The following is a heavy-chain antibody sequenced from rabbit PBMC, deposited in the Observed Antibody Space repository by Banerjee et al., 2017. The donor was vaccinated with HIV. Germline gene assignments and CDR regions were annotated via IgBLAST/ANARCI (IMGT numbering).Heavy chain of an antibody. V-gene: IGHV1S40*01. D-gene: IGHD6-1*01. CDR2: INTGSSGST. Sequence: QSLEESGGDLVKPGASLTLTCTASGFTISSYSMCWVRQAPGKGLEWIGCINTGSSGSTYYASWAKGRFTISKTSSTTVTLQMTSLTAADTATYFCARGYAGYGGYGYAFNLWGPGTLVTVS. J-gene: IGHJ4*01. CDR3: ARGYAGYGGYGYAFNL. CDR1: GFTISSYS.